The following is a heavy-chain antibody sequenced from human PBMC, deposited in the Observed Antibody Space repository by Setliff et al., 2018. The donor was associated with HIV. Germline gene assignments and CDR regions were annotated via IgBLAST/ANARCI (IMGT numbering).Heavy chain of an antibody. D-gene: IGHD3-3*01. CDR3: TRPRVPYDFWSGPEV. J-gene: IGHJ4*02. V-gene: IGHV4-59*11. CDR1: GGSISSHY. Sequence: SETLSLTCTVSGGSISSHYWSWIRQPPGKGLEWIGYIYYSGSTNYNPSLKSRVTISVDTSKNQFSLKLSSVTAADTAVYYCTRPRVPYDFWSGPEVWGQGTLVTVSS. CDR2: IYYSGST.